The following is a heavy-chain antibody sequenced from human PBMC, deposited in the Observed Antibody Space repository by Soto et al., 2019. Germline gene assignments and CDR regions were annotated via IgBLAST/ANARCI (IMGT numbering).Heavy chain of an antibody. V-gene: IGHV3-23*01. J-gene: IGHJ1*01. Sequence: GGSLRLSCAASGFTLTSYAVSWVRQAPGKGLEWISNITGSSGSTYYADSVKGRFTISRDNAKNTLYLQMNSLRAEDTAVYYCARSEGYCSSTSCSEYFQHWGQGTLVTVSS. CDR2: ITGSSGST. CDR1: GFTLTSYA. CDR3: ARSEGYCSSTSCSEYFQH. D-gene: IGHD2-2*01.